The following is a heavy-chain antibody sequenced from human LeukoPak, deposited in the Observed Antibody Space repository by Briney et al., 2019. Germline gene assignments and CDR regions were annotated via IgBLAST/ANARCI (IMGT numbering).Heavy chain of an antibody. D-gene: IGHD1-26*01. Sequence: SETLSLTCAVYGGSFSGHYWSWIRQPPGKGLEWIGEINHSGSTNYNPSLKSRVTISEDTSKNQFSLMLSSVTAADTAVYYCARDRGSYPYYFNYWGQGTLVTVSS. J-gene: IGHJ4*02. CDR2: INHSGST. CDR3: ARDRGSYPYYFNY. V-gene: IGHV4-34*01. CDR1: GGSFSGHY.